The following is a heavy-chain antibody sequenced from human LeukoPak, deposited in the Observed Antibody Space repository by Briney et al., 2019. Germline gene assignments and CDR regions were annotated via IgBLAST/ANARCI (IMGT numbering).Heavy chain of an antibody. J-gene: IGHJ3*02. V-gene: IGHV1-2*02. D-gene: IGHD1-26*01. CDR1: GYTFTSYD. Sequence: ASVKVSCKASGYTFTSYDINWVRQATGQGLEWMGWINPNSGGTNYAQKFQGRVTMTRDTSISTAYMELSRLRSDDTAVYYCARAVIKWELRRHGGEDAFDIWGQGTMVTVSS. CDR3: ARAVIKWELRRHGGEDAFDI. CDR2: INPNSGGT.